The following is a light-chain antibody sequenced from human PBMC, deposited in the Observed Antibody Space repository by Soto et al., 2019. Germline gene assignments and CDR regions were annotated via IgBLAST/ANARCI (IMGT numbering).Light chain of an antibody. V-gene: IGKV1-5*01. CDR1: QNINNW. CDR3: QHMRT. J-gene: IGKJ1*01. Sequence: DIPMTQSPSTLSASIGDRVTITCRASQNINNWIAWYQQKPGKAPKFLIYDASTLESGVPSWFSGSGFGTEFSLTISSLQPDDFGSYYCQHMRTFGQGTKVEMK. CDR2: DAS.